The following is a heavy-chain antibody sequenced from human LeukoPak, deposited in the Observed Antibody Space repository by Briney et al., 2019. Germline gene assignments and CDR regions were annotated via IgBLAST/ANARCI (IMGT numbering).Heavy chain of an antibody. J-gene: IGHJ4*02. Sequence: VASVKVSCKASGYTFTSYGISWVRQAPGQGLEWMGWISAYNGNTNYAQKLQGKVTMTTDTSTSTAYMELRSLRSDDTAVYYCARERGGIAAYRGERGIDYWGQGTLVTVSS. CDR1: GYTFTSYG. CDR3: ARERGGIAAYRGERGIDY. CDR2: ISAYNGNT. D-gene: IGHD6-13*01. V-gene: IGHV1-18*01.